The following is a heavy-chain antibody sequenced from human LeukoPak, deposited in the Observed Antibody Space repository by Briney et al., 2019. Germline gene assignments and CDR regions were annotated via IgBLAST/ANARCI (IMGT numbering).Heavy chain of an antibody. Sequence: GGSLRLSCAASGLPFSTYWMSWVRQAPGKGLEWAANIKKDGSEKYYVDSVKGRFTISRDNSKNTQYLQMNSLRAEDTAVYYCAKAYSSSWGAFDIWGQGTMVTVSS. J-gene: IGHJ3*02. CDR1: GLPFSTYW. V-gene: IGHV3-7*03. D-gene: IGHD6-13*01. CDR2: IKKDGSEK. CDR3: AKAYSSSWGAFDI.